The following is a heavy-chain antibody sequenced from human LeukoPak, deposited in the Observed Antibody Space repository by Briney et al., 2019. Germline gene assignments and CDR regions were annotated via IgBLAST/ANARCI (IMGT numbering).Heavy chain of an antibody. CDR2: INPNSGGT. Sequence: ASVKVSCKASGYTFTGYYMHWVRQAPGQGLEWMGWINPNSGGTNYAQKFQGRVTMTRDTSISTAYMELSRLRSDDTAVYYCARGDEYCSSTSCHSVWGKGTTVTISS. V-gene: IGHV1-2*02. J-gene: IGHJ6*04. CDR1: GYTFTGYY. D-gene: IGHD2-2*01. CDR3: ARGDEYCSSTSCHSV.